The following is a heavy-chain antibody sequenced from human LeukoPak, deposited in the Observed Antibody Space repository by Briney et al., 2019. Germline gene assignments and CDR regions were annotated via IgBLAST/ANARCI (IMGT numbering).Heavy chain of an antibody. V-gene: IGHV3-66*01. J-gene: IGHJ4*02. CDR1: GFTVSSNY. Sequence: PGGSLRLSCAASGFTVSSNYMSWVRQAPGKGLEWVSVIYSGGSTYCADSVKGRFTISRDNSKNTLYLQMNSLRAEDTAVYYCTREGIAGYTYGHYLFDYWGQGTLVTVSS. D-gene: IGHD5-18*01. CDR2: IYSGGST. CDR3: TREGIAGYTYGHYLFDY.